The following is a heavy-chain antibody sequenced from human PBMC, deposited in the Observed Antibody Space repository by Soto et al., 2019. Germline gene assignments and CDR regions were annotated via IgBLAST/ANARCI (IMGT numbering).Heavy chain of an antibody. CDR1: GFTFNDYY. CDR3: GKDQGILTRGDYYFEY. CDR2: ISGSGDT. J-gene: IGHJ4*02. D-gene: IGHD2-15*01. V-gene: IGHV3-23*01. Sequence: GGSLRLSCAASGFTFNDYYMNWIRQAPGKGLEWVSSISGSGDTYYADSVKGRFAISRDNSKNTLYLQMNSLRAEDTAVYYCGKDQGILTRGDYYFEYWGQGTLVTVSS.